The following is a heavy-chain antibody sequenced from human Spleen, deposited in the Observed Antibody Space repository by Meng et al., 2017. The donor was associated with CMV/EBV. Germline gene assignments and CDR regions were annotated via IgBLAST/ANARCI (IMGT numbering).Heavy chain of an antibody. J-gene: IGHJ6*02. D-gene: IGHD1-26*01. CDR1: GFTFSSYA. CDR2: ISYDGSNK. Sequence: GGSLRLSCAASGFTFSSYAMHWVRQAPGKGLEWVAVISYDGSNKYYADSVKGRFTISRDNSKNTLYLQMNSLRAEDTAVYYCAYCERESNSHSSNQYYGLDVWGQGTTVTVSS. CDR3: AYCERESNSHSSNQYYGLDV. V-gene: IGHV3-30-3*01.